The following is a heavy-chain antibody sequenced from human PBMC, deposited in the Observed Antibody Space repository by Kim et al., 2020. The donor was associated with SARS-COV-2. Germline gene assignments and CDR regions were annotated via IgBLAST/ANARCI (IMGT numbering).Heavy chain of an antibody. J-gene: IGHJ4*02. Sequence: SETLSLTCTVSGGSISSSSYYWGWIRQPPGKGLEWIGSIYYSGSTYYNPSLKSRVTISVDTSKNQFSLKLSSVTAADTAVYYCARTTGGFYDILTGYHKPFDYWGQGTLVTVSS. D-gene: IGHD3-9*01. V-gene: IGHV4-39*01. CDR2: IYYSGST. CDR3: ARTTGGFYDILTGYHKPFDY. CDR1: GGSISSSSYY.